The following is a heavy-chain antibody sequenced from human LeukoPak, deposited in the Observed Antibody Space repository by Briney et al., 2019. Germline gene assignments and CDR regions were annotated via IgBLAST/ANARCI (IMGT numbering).Heavy chain of an antibody. J-gene: IGHJ3*02. D-gene: IGHD2-2*01. V-gene: IGHV1-69*13. Sequence: ASVKVSCKASGGTFSSYAISWVRQAPGQGLEWMGGIIPIFGTANYARKFQGRVTITADESTSTAYMELSSLRSEDTAVYYCARSGCSSTSCYVAAFDIWGQGTMVTVSS. CDR1: GGTFSSYA. CDR2: IIPIFGTA. CDR3: ARSGCSSTSCYVAAFDI.